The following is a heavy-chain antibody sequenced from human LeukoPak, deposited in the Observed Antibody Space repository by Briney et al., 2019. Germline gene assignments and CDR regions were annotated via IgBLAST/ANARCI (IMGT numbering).Heavy chain of an antibody. J-gene: IGHJ4*02. CDR3: ARERDVYGDYGLFDY. CDR2: IKQDGSEK. Sequence: PGGSLRLSCAASGFTLSRYWMSWVRQAPGKGLEWVANIKQDGSEKYYVDSVKGRFTISRDNAKNSLYLQMNSLRAEDTAVHYCARERDVYGDYGLFDYWGQGTLVTVSS. CDR1: GFTLSRYW. D-gene: IGHD4-17*01. V-gene: IGHV3-7*01.